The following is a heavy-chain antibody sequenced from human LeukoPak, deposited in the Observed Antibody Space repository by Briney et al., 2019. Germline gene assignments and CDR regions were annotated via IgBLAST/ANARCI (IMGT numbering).Heavy chain of an antibody. CDR1: GYTFTSYY. Sequence: ASVKVSCKASGYTFTSYYMHWVRQAPGQGLEWMGIINPSGGSTSYAQKFQGRVTMTRDTSTSTVYMELSSLRSGDTAVYYCARAPQRQGAFDIWGQGTMVTVSS. CDR2: INPSGGST. CDR3: ARAPQRQGAFDI. V-gene: IGHV1-46*01. J-gene: IGHJ3*02.